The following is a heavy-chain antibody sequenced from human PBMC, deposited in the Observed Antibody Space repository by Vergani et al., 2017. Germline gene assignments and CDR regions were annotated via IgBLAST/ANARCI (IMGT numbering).Heavy chain of an antibody. CDR3: ARESMDCGGDCYHSDFDY. CDR2: INTNTGNP. CDR1: GYPFPSYA. J-gene: IGHJ4*02. Sequence: QVQLVQSGSELKKPGASVKVSCKASGYPFPSYAMNWVRQAPEQGLEWMGGINTNTGNPTYAQGFTERFVFSLDTSVSTAYLQISSLKAEDTAVYYCARESMDCGGDCYHSDFDYWGQGTLVTVSS. V-gene: IGHV7-4-1*02. D-gene: IGHD2-21*01.